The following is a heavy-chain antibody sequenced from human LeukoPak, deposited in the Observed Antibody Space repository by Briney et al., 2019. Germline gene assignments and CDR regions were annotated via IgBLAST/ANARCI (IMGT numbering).Heavy chain of an antibody. CDR2: INPNSDDT. D-gene: IGHD4-17*01. Sequence: ASVKVSFRASGYTFTGYYIYWVRQAPGQGLEWMGWINPNSDDTSYAQKFQGRVTMTRDTSVSTAYMELSRLRSDDTAVYYCARQDGDLDCWGQGTLVTASS. CDR1: GYTFTGYY. V-gene: IGHV1-2*02. CDR3: ARQDGDLDC. J-gene: IGHJ4*02.